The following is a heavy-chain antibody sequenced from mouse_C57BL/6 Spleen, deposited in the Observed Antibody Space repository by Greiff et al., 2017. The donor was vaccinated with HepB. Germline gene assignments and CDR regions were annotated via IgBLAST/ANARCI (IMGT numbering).Heavy chain of an antibody. CDR1: GYTFTSYD. Sequence: QVQLKESGPELVKPGASVKLSCKASGYTFTSYDINWVKQRPGQGLEWIGWIYPRDGSTKYTEKFKGKATLTVDTSSSAAYMELHSLTSEDSAVYFCARLGYDGYRSYWYFDVWGTGTTVTVSS. CDR3: ARLGYDGYRSYWYFDV. J-gene: IGHJ1*03. D-gene: IGHD2-3*01. CDR2: IYPRDGST. V-gene: IGHV1-85*01.